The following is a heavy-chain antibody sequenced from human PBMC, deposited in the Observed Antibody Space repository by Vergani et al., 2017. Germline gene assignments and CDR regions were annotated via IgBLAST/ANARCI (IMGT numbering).Heavy chain of an antibody. V-gene: IGHV4-61*02. CDR2: ISASGNA. CDR3: ARRSGGYYSGGKVHSRRTAFDV. Sequence: QVQLQASGPGRVKPSQTLSLTCTMSGGSISAGYYFWSWIRQPAGKGLEWLGHISASGNASHSPSLKTRVSMSVDTSKNQFSLTVTSVTAADTAIYFCARRSGGYYSGGKVHSRRTAFDVWGHGTVVTVSS. J-gene: IGHJ3*01. CDR1: GGSISAGYYF. D-gene: IGHD2-15*01.